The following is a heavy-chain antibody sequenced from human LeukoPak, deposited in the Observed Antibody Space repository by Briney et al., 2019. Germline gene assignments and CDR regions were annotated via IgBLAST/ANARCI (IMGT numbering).Heavy chain of an antibody. J-gene: IGHJ5*02. V-gene: IGHV3-23*01. D-gene: IGHD2-15*01. CDR3: AKGGKLTRS. CDR2: ISGSGGST. Sequence: PGGLLRLSCAASGFTFANSDMSWVRQAPGKGLEWVSAISGSGGSTDYADSVKGRFSVSRDNSKNTLYLQMNSLRAEDTAVYYCAKGGKLTRSWGQGTLVTVSS. CDR1: GFTFANSD.